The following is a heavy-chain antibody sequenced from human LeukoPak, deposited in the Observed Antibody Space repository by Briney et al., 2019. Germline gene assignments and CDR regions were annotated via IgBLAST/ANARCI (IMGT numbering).Heavy chain of an antibody. CDR3: VADLGDYADF. CDR2: IKTDGTYT. V-gene: IGHV3-74*01. CDR1: GFTFSRYW. J-gene: IGHJ4*02. Sequence: PTGGSLRLSCAASGFTFSRYWMHWVRQAPGEGLVWVSRIKTDGTYTSNADSVKSRFTISRDNAKSTLYLQMNSLRVEDTAVYYCVADLGDYADFWGQGTLVTVSS.